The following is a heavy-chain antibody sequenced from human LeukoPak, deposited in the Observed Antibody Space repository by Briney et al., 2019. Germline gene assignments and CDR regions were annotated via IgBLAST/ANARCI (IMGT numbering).Heavy chain of an antibody. D-gene: IGHD5-18*01. CDR3: ARDRIQLWPSPDY. CDR2: ITRSGNNI. CDR1: GFTFSDYY. J-gene: IGHJ4*02. V-gene: IGHV3-11*04. Sequence: GGSLRLSCAASGFTFSDYYMSWIRQAPGKGLEWVSYITRSGNNIYYADSVKGRFTISRDNAKNSLYLQMNSLRAEDTAVYYCARDRIQLWPSPDYWGQGTLVTVSS.